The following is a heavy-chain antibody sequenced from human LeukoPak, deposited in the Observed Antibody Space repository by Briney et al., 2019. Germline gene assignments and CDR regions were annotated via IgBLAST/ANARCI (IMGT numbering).Heavy chain of an antibody. D-gene: IGHD4-17*01. CDR1: GFTFSSYW. J-gene: IGHJ4*02. CDR2: INSDGSST. Sequence: GGSLRLSCAASGFTFSSYWMHWVRHAPGKGLVWVSRINSDGSSTSYADSVKGRFTISRDNAKNTLFLQMNSLRAEDTAVFYCARTWRDYGDYPGYWGQGTLVTVSS. V-gene: IGHV3-74*01. CDR3: ARTWRDYGDYPGY.